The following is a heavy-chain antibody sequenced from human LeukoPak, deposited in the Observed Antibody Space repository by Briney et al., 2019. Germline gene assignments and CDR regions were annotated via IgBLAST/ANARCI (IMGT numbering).Heavy chain of an antibody. CDR1: GGSISSSSYY. Sequence: KPSETLSLTCTVSGGSISSSSYYWGWIRQPPGKGLEWIGSIYYSGSTYYNPSLKSRVTISVDTSENQFSLKLSSVTAADTAVYYCARVKYLRLGELSLHFDYWGQGTLVTVSS. CDR2: IYYSGST. D-gene: IGHD3-16*02. V-gene: IGHV4-39*07. J-gene: IGHJ4*02. CDR3: ARVKYLRLGELSLHFDY.